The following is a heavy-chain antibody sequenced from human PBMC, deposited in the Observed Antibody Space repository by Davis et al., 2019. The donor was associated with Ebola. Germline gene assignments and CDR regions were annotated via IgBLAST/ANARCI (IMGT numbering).Heavy chain of an antibody. CDR3: AIEGLCSSASCFDY. V-gene: IGHV3-74*01. CDR2: IKTDGSTT. J-gene: IGHJ4*02. D-gene: IGHD2-2*01. Sequence: PGGSLRLSCAASGFTFSNYYMHLVRRAPGKGLEWVARIKTDGSTTRYAAPVKGRFTISRDNAKDSLYLQMNSLRAEDTAVYYCAIEGLCSSASCFDYWGQGTLVTVSS. CDR1: GFTFSNYY.